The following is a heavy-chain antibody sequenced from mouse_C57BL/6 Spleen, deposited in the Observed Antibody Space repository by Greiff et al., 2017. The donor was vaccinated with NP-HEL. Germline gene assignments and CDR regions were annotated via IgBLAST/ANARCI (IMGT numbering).Heavy chain of an antibody. V-gene: IGHV2-6*03. D-gene: IGHD2-5*01. Sequence: QVQLKESGPGLVAPSQSLSITCTVSGFSLTSYGVHWVRQPPGKGLEWLVVIWSDGSTTYYSALKSSLSISKDNSKIQVFLKMNSLQTDDTAMYYCARPSYYSNHEGYAMDYWGQGTSVTVSS. CDR3: ARPSYYSNHEGYAMDY. CDR2: IWSDGST. J-gene: IGHJ4*01. CDR1: GFSLTSYG.